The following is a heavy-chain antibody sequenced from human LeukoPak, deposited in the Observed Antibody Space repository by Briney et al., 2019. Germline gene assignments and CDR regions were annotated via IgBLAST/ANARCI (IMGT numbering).Heavy chain of an antibody. D-gene: IGHD3-9*01. CDR1: GFTFTSSA. V-gene: IGHV1-58*01. CDR3: AAVLRYFDWPPTYWPAAFDI. Sequence: SVKVSCKASGFTFTSSAVQWVRQARGQRLEWIGWIVVGSGNTNYAQKFQERVTITRDMSTSTAYMELSSLRSEDTAVYYCAAVLRYFDWPPTYWPAAFDIWGQGTMVTVSS. CDR2: IVVGSGNT. J-gene: IGHJ3*02.